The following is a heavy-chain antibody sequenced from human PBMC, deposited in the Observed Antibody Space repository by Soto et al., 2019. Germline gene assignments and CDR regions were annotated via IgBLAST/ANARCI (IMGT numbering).Heavy chain of an antibody. D-gene: IGHD5-18*01. CDR1: GGRDSSKRAT. CDR2: TYYRSKWYS. J-gene: IGHJ4*02. CDR3: ARDKIGTTMQRWYC. V-gene: IGHV6-1*01. Sequence: LQAVSLTGESSGGRDSSKRATWHWKRKSPSRGLEWLGRTYYRSKWYSDYATSVKRRITINLDTSKNQFSLQLKYATPEDTAGYYCARDKIGTTMQRWYCWGPGFQVTAS.